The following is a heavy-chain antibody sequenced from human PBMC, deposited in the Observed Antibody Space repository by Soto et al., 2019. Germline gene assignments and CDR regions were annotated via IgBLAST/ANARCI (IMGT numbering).Heavy chain of an antibody. CDR1: GYTFTSYG. Sequence: GASVKVSCKASGYTFTSYGISWVRQAPGQGLEWMGWISAYNGNTNYAQNLQGRVTMTTDTSTSTAYMELRSLRSDDTAVYYCARAYSSIAARQPDYWGQGTLVTVSS. CDR3: ARAYSSIAARQPDY. J-gene: IGHJ4*02. CDR2: ISAYNGNT. V-gene: IGHV1-18*04. D-gene: IGHD6-6*01.